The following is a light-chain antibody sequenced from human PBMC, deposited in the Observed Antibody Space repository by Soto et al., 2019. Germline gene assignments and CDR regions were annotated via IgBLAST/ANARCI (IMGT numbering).Light chain of an antibody. CDR2: KVS. CDR3: MQVTHVPHT. Sequence: DVVLTQTSLSSPVALGQSASISRRSSQSLVYSDGDTYLSWLHQRPGQPPRLLIYKVSNRFSGVPDRFTGSGAGTDFTLKISRVEAEDVGVYYCMQVTHVPHTFGQGTKLEIK. J-gene: IGKJ2*01. CDR1: QSLVYSDGDTY. V-gene: IGKV2-24*01.